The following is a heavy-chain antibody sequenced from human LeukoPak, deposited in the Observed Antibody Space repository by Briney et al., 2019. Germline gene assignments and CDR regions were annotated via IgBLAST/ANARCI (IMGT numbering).Heavy chain of an antibody. CDR2: ISAYNGDT. V-gene: IGHV1-18*01. J-gene: IGHJ3*02. CDR3: ARAPYRVLRFLEHDAFDI. D-gene: IGHD3-3*01. Sequence: GASVKVSCKASGYTFTNYGITWVRQAPGQGLEWMGRISAYNGDTNYAQKLQGRVTITTDTSTNTAYMELRSLGSDDTAVYYCARAPYRVLRFLEHDAFDIWGQGTMVTVSS. CDR1: GYTFTNYG.